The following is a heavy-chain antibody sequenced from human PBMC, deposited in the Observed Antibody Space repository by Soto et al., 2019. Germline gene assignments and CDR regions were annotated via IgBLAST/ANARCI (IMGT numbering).Heavy chain of an antibody. Sequence: GGSLRLSCAASGFTVSSNYMSWVRQAPGKGLEWVSVIYSGGSTYYADSVKGRFTISRHNSKNTLYLQMNSLRAEDTAVYYCARVYSGYDWYFDYWGQGTLVTVSS. CDR1: GFTVSSNY. CDR2: IYSGGST. D-gene: IGHD5-12*01. J-gene: IGHJ4*02. V-gene: IGHV3-53*04. CDR3: ARVYSGYDWYFDY.